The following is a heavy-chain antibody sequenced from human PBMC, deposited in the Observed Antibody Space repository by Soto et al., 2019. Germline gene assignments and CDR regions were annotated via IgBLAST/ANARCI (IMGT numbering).Heavy chain of an antibody. D-gene: IGHD3-16*02. J-gene: IGHJ5*02. CDR3: ARDVFNYDYIWGSYRTLNWFDR. CDR1: GFTFSSYG. V-gene: IGHV3-33*01. CDR2: IWYDGSNK. Sequence: PGGSLRLSCAASGFTFSSYGMHWVRQASGKGLEWVAVIWYDGSNKYYADSVKGRFTISRDNSKNTLYLQMNSLRAEDTAVNCRARDVFNYDYIWGSYRTLNWFDRGGQGILGALSS.